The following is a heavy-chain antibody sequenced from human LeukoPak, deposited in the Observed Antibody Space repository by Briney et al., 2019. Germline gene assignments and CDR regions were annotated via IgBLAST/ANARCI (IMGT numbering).Heavy chain of an antibody. J-gene: IGHJ4*02. D-gene: IGHD4-23*01. CDR2: IYYSGST. Sequence: SETLSLTCTVSGGSISSGDYYWSWIRQPPGKGLEWIGYIYYSGSTYYNPSLKSRVTISVDTSKNQSSLKLSSVTAADTAVYYCARDLLNEGNHLDYWGQGTLVTVSS. CDR1: GGSISSGDYY. V-gene: IGHV4-30-4*01. CDR3: ARDLLNEGNHLDY.